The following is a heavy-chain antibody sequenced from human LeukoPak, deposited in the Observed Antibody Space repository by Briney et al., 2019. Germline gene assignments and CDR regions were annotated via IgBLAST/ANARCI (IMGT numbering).Heavy chain of an antibody. J-gene: IGHJ3*02. D-gene: IGHD3-3*01. CDR3: AGVNYDVWTGYDGNCFDI. V-gene: IGHV4-59*11. CDR2: IYYSGST. Sequence: DTLSLTRTVSGGSNSSHYWSWIGQPPGKGLEWIGYIYYSGSTNYNPSLKSRVTISVGTSKNQFSLKLSSVTAADTAVYYCAGVNYDVWTGYDGNCFDIWGQGTMVTVSS. CDR1: GGSNSSHY.